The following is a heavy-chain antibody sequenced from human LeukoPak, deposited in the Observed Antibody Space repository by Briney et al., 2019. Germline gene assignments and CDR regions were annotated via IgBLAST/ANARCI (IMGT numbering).Heavy chain of an antibody. CDR2: IVVGSGNT. CDR1: GFTFTSST. Sequence: VASVKVSSKASGFTFTSSTMQWVRQARGQRLEWIGWIVVGSGNTHYAQKFQERVTITRDMSTSTAYMELSSLRSEDTAVYYCAAVRSSYYYYGMDVWGQGTTVTVSS. J-gene: IGHJ6*02. CDR3: AAVRSSYYYYGMDV. V-gene: IGHV1-58*02. D-gene: IGHD6-6*01.